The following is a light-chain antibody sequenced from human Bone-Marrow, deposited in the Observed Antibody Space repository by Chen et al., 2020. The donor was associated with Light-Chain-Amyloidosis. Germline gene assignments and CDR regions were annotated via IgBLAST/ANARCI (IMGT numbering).Light chain of an antibody. CDR3: QQTYNAPG. J-gene: IGKJ3*01. CDR1: QSISNY. Sequence: DIQITQSPSSLSASVGERVTMTCRASQSISNYLNWYQQRPGNAPKLLIHSESTLQSGVPSRFSGSGFGTDFSLTISSLQNEDFASYYCQQTYNAPGFCPGTKVDI. V-gene: IGKV1-39*01. CDR2: SES.